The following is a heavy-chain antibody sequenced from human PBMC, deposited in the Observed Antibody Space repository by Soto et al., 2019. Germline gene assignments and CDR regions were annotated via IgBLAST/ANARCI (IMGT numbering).Heavy chain of an antibody. CDR3: ARVGTIFGVVIAWFDP. V-gene: IGHV4-31*03. CDR1: GGSISSGGYY. Sequence: QVPLQESGPGLVKPSQTLSLTCTVSGGSISSGGYYWSWIRQHPGKGLEWIGYIYYSGSTYYNPSLKSRVTISVDTSKNQFSLKLSSVTAADTAVYYCARVGTIFGVVIAWFDPWGQGTLVTVSS. J-gene: IGHJ5*02. CDR2: IYYSGST. D-gene: IGHD3-3*01.